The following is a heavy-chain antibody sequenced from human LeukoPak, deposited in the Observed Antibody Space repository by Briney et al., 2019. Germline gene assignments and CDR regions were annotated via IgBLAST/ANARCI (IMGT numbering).Heavy chain of an antibody. Sequence: WGSLTLTCAASGLTFSSNPLNWVRLAPGKGLEWVSVISNDGSTYYTDSVKGRFTISRDNSRNTLSLQMHGLRADDTAVYYCARGQEQFSSPWQWGTGRKNFYYYGMDGWGQGTTVTVSS. CDR2: ISNDGST. V-gene: IGHV3-66*01. D-gene: IGHD3-16*01. J-gene: IGHJ6*02. CDR1: GLTFSSNP. CDR3: ARGQEQFSSPWQWGTGRKNFYYYGMDG.